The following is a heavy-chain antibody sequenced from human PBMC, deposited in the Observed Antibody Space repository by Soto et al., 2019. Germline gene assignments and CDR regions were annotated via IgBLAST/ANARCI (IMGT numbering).Heavy chain of an antibody. D-gene: IGHD2-2*01. J-gene: IGHJ5*02. CDR2: IYYSGST. Sequence: SETLSLTCAVSGDSIDSAIAYWGWVRQPPGKGLEWIGYIYYSGSTYYNPSLKSRVTISVDTSKNQFSLKLSSVTAADTAVYYCARDPGYCSSTSCFQPFDPWGQGTLVTVSS. CDR3: ARDPGYCSSTSCFQPFDP. V-gene: IGHV4-31*11. CDR1: GDSIDSAIAY.